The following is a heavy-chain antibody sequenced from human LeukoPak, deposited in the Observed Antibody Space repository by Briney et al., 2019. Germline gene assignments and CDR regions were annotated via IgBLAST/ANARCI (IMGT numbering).Heavy chain of an antibody. CDR3: ARENPTKIAAAGTGYFDY. D-gene: IGHD6-13*01. CDR1: GGTFSSYT. CDR2: IIPILGIA. V-gene: IGHV1-69*10. Sequence: ASVKVSCKASGGTFSSYTISWVRQAPGQGLEWMGWIIPILGIANYAQKFQGRVTITADKSTSTAYMELSSLRSEDTAVYYCARENPTKIAAAGTGYFDYWGQGTLVTVSS. J-gene: IGHJ4*02.